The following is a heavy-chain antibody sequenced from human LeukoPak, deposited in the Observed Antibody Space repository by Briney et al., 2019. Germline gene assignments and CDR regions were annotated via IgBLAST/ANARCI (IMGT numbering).Heavy chain of an antibody. D-gene: IGHD3-3*01. V-gene: IGHV4-59*08. CDR1: GGSISSYY. Sequence: SETLSLTCTVSGGSISSYYWSGIRQSPGKGLEWIGYFHYGGSTNYNPSLKSRVTISVDTSKKQFSMELSTVTAADTAVYYCARLTLNDNGYYYFDYWGQGTLVTVSS. CDR3: ARLTLNDNGYYYFDY. CDR2: FHYGGST. J-gene: IGHJ4*02.